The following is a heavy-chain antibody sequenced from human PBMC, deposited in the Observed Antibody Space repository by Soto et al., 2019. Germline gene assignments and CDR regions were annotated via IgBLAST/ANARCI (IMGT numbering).Heavy chain of an antibody. CDR1: GYSISSGYY. V-gene: IGHV4-38-2*02. CDR3: ARDPGYWFDP. CDR2: IYHSGST. D-gene: IGHD7-27*01. J-gene: IGHJ5*02. Sequence: LSLTCAVCGYSISSGYYWGWIRQPPGKGLEWIGSIYHSGSTYYNPSLKSRVTISVDTSKNQFSLKLSSVTAADTAVYYCARDPGYWFDPWGQGTLVTVSS.